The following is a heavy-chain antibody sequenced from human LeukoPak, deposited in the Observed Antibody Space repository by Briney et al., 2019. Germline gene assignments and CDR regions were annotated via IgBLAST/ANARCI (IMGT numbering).Heavy chain of an antibody. J-gene: IGHJ5*02. D-gene: IGHD5-18*01. V-gene: IGHV1-69*13. CDR2: IIPIFGTA. Sequence: SVKVSCKSSGGTFISYAISWVRQAPGQGLEWMGVIIPIFGTANYEQKFQGRVTITADESTSTAYMELSSLRSEDTAVYYCAAKGVDTAMVGGGLGLNWFDPWGQGTLVTVSS. CDR1: GGTFISYA. CDR3: AAKGVDTAMVGGGLGLNWFDP.